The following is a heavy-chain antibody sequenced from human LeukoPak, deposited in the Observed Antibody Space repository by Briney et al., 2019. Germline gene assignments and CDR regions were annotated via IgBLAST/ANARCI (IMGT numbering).Heavy chain of an antibody. CDR2: IYTSGST. CDR3: AGSGYLVY. CDR1: GGSISSGSYY. Sequence: SQTLSLTCTVSGGSISSGSYYWSWIRQPAGKGLEWIGRIYTSGSTNYNPSLKSRVTISVDTSKNQFSLKLSSVTAADTAVYYCAGSGYLVYWGQGTLVTVSS. J-gene: IGHJ4*02. D-gene: IGHD1-26*01. V-gene: IGHV4-61*02.